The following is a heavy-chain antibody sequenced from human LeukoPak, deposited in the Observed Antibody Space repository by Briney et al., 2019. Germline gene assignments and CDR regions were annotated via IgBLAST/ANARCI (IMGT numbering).Heavy chain of an antibody. Sequence: PSETLSLTCTVSGGSISSSSYYWGWIRQPPGKGLEWIGSIYYSGSTYYNPSLKSRVTISVDKSKNQFSLNVRSVTAADTAMYYCARRPGDGGWFDPWGQGTLVTVSS. CDR3: ARRPGDGGWFDP. J-gene: IGHJ5*02. D-gene: IGHD7-27*01. V-gene: IGHV4-39*07. CDR1: GGSISSSSYY. CDR2: IYYSGST.